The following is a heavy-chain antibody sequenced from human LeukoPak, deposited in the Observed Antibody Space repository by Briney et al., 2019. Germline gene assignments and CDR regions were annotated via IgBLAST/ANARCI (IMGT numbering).Heavy chain of an antibody. D-gene: IGHD3-22*01. Sequence: GGPLRLSCSASGFTFSTSAMSWARQAPGKALEWVSSINPRSNFIDYAGSVRGRFTISRDNARNSLYLQMNSLRAEDTAVYYCATSGRPQDSSGYYYYAYWGQGTLVTVSS. J-gene: IGHJ4*02. CDR1: GFTFSTSA. CDR2: INPRSNFI. V-gene: IGHV3-21*06. CDR3: ATSGRPQDSSGYYYYAY.